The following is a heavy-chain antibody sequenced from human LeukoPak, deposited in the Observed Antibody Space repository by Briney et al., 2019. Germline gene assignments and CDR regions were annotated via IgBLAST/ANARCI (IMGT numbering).Heavy chain of an antibody. D-gene: IGHD3-10*01. CDR3: ARAGVIWFGEISSDY. CDR1: GYTFTSYG. CDR2: ISAYNGNT. V-gene: IGHV1-18*01. Sequence: GASVKVSCKASGYTFTSYGISWVRQAPGQGLEWMGWISAYNGNTNYAQKLQGRVTMTTDTSTNTAYMELRSLRSDDTAVYYCARAGVIWFGEISSDYWGQGTLVTVSS. J-gene: IGHJ4*02.